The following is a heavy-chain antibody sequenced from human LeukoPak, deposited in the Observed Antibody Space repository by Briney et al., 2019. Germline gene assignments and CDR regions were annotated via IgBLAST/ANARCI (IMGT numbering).Heavy chain of an antibody. CDR1: GFTLDDYA. CDR2: LSWNGGGI. Sequence: GRSLRLSCAASGFTLDDYAMHWVRQTPGKGLEWVSGLSWNGGGIGYADSVKGRFTISRDNAKNSLYLQMNSLRAEDTALYYCAKDRHYYDSSGGFDFWGQGTLVTVSS. V-gene: IGHV3-9*01. CDR3: AKDRHYYDSSGGFDF. J-gene: IGHJ4*02. D-gene: IGHD3-22*01.